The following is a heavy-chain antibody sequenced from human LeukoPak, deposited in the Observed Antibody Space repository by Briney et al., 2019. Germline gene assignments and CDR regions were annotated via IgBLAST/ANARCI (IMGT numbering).Heavy chain of an antibody. CDR2: INHSGST. CDR3: ARRRDYYGSGSYYTPPHWFDP. CDR1: GGSFSGHY. V-gene: IGHV4-34*01. D-gene: IGHD3-10*01. J-gene: IGHJ5*02. Sequence: SETLSLTCAVYGGSFSGHYWSWIRQPPGKGLEWIGEINHSGSTNYNPSLKSRVTISVDTSKNQFSLKLSSVTAADTAVYYCARRRDYYGSGSYYTPPHWFDPWGQGTLVTVSS.